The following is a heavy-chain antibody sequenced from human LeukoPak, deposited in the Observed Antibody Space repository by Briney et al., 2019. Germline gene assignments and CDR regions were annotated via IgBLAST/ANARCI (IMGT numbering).Heavy chain of an antibody. J-gene: IGHJ4*02. CDR1: GGSNSSSSYY. Sequence: PSETLSLTCIVPGGSNSSSSYYWTWIRQSPGKGQEWIGTFSSCGSAYYNPSLTSRVSISKDTSDNQFSLRLYSVTAADTAVYYCARKQTGTMYDVWGQGTQVTVSS. D-gene: IGHD1-7*01. CDR3: ARKQTGTMYDV. V-gene: IGHV4-39*07. CDR2: FSSCGSA.